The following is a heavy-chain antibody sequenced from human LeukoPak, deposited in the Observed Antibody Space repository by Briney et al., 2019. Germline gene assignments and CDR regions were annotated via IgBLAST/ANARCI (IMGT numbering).Heavy chain of an antibody. D-gene: IGHD3-3*01. V-gene: IGHV3-23*01. CDR1: GFTFSSYA. Sequence: GGSLGLSCAVSGFTFSSYAMSWVRQTPGKGLEWVSAISGSGGSTYYADSVKGRFTISRDNSKNTLYLQMNSLRAEDTAVYYCARDSPQFWSGYYTGFAFDIWGQGTMVTVSS. CDR2: ISGSGGST. J-gene: IGHJ3*02. CDR3: ARDSPQFWSGYYTGFAFDI.